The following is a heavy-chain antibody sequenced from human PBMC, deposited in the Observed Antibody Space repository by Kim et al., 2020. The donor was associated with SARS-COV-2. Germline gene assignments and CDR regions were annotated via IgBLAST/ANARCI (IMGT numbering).Heavy chain of an antibody. D-gene: IGHD3-22*01. V-gene: IGHV3-21*01. CDR2: ISSSSYI. CDR3: ARDRGSARRNYYDSSGLAYYFDY. Sequence: GGSLRLSCAASGFTFSSYSMNWVRQAPGKGLEWVSSISSSSYIYYADSVKGRFTISRDNAKNSLYLQMNSLRAEDTAVYYCARDRGSARRNYYDSSGLAYYFDYWGQGTLVTVSS. CDR1: GFTFSSYS. J-gene: IGHJ4*02.